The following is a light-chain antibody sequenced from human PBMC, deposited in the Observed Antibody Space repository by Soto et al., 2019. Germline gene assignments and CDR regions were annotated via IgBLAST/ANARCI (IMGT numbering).Light chain of an antibody. CDR1: TGAVTSGHY. CDR2: DTS. J-gene: IGLJ3*02. V-gene: IGLV7-46*01. CDR3: LVLYSGSWV. Sequence: QAVVTQEPSLTVSPGGTVTLTCGSSTGAVTSGHYPYWFQQKPGQAPRTLIYDTSNTHSWTPARFSGSLLGGKAALTLSGAQPEDEADYYCLVLYSGSWVLGGGTKVTVL.